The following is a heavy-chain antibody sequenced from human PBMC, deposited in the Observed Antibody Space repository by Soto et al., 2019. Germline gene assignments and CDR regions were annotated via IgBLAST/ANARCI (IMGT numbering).Heavy chain of an antibody. V-gene: IGHV4-31*03. CDR3: ARSVTP. Sequence: QVQLQESGPGLVKPSQTLSLTCTVSGGSISSGGYYWSWIRQHPGKGLEWIGYIYYSGSTYYNPSLKSRVNMSVDTSKNLFAPKLSALTAAATAVYSCARSVTPWGQGTLVTVSS. CDR2: IYYSGST. CDR1: GGSISSGGYY. D-gene: IGHD3-16*02. J-gene: IGHJ5*02.